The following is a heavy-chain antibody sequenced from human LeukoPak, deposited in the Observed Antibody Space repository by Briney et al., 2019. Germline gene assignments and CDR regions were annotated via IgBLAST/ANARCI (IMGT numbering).Heavy chain of an antibody. CDR3: AKQDHLRYLDAFDI. CDR2: ISGSGGST. Sequence: PGGSLRLSCAGSGFSFSSYGMSWVRQAPGKGLEWVSAISGSGGSTYYADSVKGRFTISRDNSKNTLYLQMNSLRAEDTAVYYCAKQDHLRYLDAFDIWGQGTMVTVSS. J-gene: IGHJ3*02. V-gene: IGHV3-23*01. CDR1: GFSFSSYG. D-gene: IGHD3-9*01.